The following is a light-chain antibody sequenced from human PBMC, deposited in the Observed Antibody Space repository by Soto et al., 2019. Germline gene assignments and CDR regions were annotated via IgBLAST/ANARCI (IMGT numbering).Light chain of an antibody. V-gene: IGKV1-27*01. Sequence: DIQMTQSPSSLSASVGDRVTITCRASQGISNYLAWYQQKPGKVPELLIYGASTLKSGVPSRFSGSGSGTDFSLTNSSVQPEDVATYYCQKCNSAPFTFGPGTKVDIK. CDR2: GAS. CDR1: QGISNY. CDR3: QKCNSAPFT. J-gene: IGKJ3*01.